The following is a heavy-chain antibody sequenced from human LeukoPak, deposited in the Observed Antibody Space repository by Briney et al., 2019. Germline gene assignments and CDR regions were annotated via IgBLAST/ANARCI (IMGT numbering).Heavy chain of an antibody. J-gene: IGHJ6*03. CDR1: DGSISGSY. D-gene: IGHD3-22*01. CDR2: IYYAGST. Sequence: SETLSLTCTVSDGSISGSYWNWIRQPPGKGLEWIGYIYYAGSTNYNPSLKSRVTISVDTSKNQFSLKLSSVTAADTAVYYCARHNYTHYYDSSGNYYYYHMDVWGKGTTVTVSS. V-gene: IGHV4-59*08. CDR3: ARHNYTHYYDSSGNYYYYHMDV.